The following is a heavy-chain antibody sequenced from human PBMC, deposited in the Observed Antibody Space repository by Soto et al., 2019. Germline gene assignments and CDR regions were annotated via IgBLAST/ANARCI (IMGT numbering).Heavy chain of an antibody. J-gene: IGHJ4*02. CDR2: TFYRSKWYN. Sequence: QLQLQQSGPGLEKPSQTLSLTCAISGDSVSSKFAAWNWIRQSPSRGLEWLGRTFYRSKWYNDYAESVKSRITINPDTSKNQFSLHLNSVTPEDTAVYYCARVSGSENYYDFYWGQGTLVTVSS. CDR1: GDSVSSKFAA. D-gene: IGHD3-16*01. CDR3: ARVSGSENYYDFY. V-gene: IGHV6-1*01.